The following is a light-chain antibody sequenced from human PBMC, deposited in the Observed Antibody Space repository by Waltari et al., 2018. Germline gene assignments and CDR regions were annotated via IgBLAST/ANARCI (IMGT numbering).Light chain of an antibody. CDR2: DAS. V-gene: IGKV3-11*01. Sequence: EIVLTQSPDTLFLSPGERATISSRASQSVISYLAWYQQKPGQAPRLLINDASNRATGIPARFSGRGSGTDFTLTISSLEPEDFAVYYCQQRSNWVFTLGPGTKVDIK. J-gene: IGKJ3*01. CDR1: QSVISY. CDR3: QQRSNWVFT.